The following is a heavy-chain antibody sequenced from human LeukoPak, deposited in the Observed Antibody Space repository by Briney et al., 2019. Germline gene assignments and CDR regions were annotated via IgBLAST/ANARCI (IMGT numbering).Heavy chain of an antibody. D-gene: IGHD6-19*01. V-gene: IGHV3-53*01. Sequence: GGSLRLSCAGSGFIFSDSYTSWVRQGPGKGLEWVSAIYSSGSTDYADSVRGRFTIARDTSKNMVYLQMNSLTAEDTAAYYCARRTGAAPGEFFLHWGQGTLVTVSS. J-gene: IGHJ1*01. CDR1: GFIFSDSY. CDR2: IYSSGST. CDR3: ARRTGAAPGEFFLH.